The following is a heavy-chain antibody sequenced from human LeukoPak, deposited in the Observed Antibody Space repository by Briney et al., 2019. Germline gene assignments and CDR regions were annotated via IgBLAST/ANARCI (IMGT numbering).Heavy chain of an antibody. CDR1: GFTFSSYA. D-gene: IGHD3-22*01. V-gene: IGHV3-53*01. Sequence: GGSLRLSCAASGFTFSSYAMSWVRQAPGKGLEWVSVIYSGGSTYYADSVKGRFTISRDNSKNTLYLQMNSLRAEDTAVYYCARVSLDYYDSSGYYLGDWGQGTLVTVSS. J-gene: IGHJ4*02. CDR3: ARVSLDYYDSSGYYLGD. CDR2: IYSGGST.